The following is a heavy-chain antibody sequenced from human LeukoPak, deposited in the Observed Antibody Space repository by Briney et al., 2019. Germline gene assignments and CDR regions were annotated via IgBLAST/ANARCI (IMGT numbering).Heavy chain of an antibody. J-gene: IGHJ4*02. D-gene: IGHD3-22*01. Sequence: SETLSLTCAVYGGSFSGYYWGWIRQPPGKGLEWIGSIYHSGSTYYNPSLKSRVTISVDTSKNQFSLKLSSVTAADTAVYYCARFGEYYYDSSGYHYEPYYFDYWGQGTLVTVSS. CDR3: ARFGEYYYDSSGYHYEPYYFDY. CDR2: IYHSGST. V-gene: IGHV4-38-2*01. CDR1: GGSFSGYY.